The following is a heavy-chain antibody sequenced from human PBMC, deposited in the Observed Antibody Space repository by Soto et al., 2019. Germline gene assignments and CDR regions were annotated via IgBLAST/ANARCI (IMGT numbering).Heavy chain of an antibody. V-gene: IGHV3-72*01. D-gene: IGHD2-21*02. CDR3: AIDPPVVVTASLDV. Sequence: GGSLMLSWARCRFTLNDHYLAWVLQAPGQDQEGVGRSRDKPQGYSTAYAVSVKGRFTTSRDESKNTLYRQMNSLRAADTAVYYWAIDPPVVVTASLDVWGQGTLV. CDR2: SRDKPQGYST. CDR1: RFTLNDHY. J-gene: IGHJ4*02.